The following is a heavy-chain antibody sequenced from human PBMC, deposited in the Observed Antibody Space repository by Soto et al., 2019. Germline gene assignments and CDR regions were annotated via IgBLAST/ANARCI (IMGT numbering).Heavy chain of an antibody. D-gene: IGHD5-12*01. CDR3: ARVGDGYRRNFDY. CDR2: IIPIFGTA. J-gene: IGHJ4*02. V-gene: IGHV1-69*13. CDR1: GGTFSSYA. Sequence: SVKVSCKASGGTFSSYAISWVRQAPGQGLEWMGGIIPIFGTANYAQKFQGRVTITADESTSTAYMELSSLRSEDTAVYYCARVGDGYRRNFDYWGQGTLVTVSS.